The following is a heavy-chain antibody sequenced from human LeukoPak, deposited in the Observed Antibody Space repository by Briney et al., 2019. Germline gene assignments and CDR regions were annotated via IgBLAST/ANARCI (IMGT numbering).Heavy chain of an antibody. Sequence: GGSLRLSCAASGFNFSDYNMNWVRQSPERGLEWVSSITSGTTYIYYADSVRGRFTLSRDNAKNSLYLQMNSLRAEDTAVYYCARWPYSSSYYFDYWGQGTLVTVSS. J-gene: IGHJ4*02. CDR3: ARWPYSSSYYFDY. CDR1: GFNFSDYN. V-gene: IGHV3-21*01. CDR2: ITSGTTYI. D-gene: IGHD6-6*01.